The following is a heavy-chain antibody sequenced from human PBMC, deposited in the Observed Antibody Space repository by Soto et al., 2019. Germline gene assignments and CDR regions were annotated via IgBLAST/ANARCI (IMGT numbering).Heavy chain of an antibody. CDR3: ALFTGRQWLVPDRFDP. CDR2: IIPIFGTA. V-gene: IGHV1-69*13. Sequence: SVKVSCKASGGTFSSYAISWVRQAPGQGLEWMGGIIPIFGTANYAQKFRGRVTITADESTSTAYMELSNLRSEDTAVYYCALFTGRQWLVPDRFDPWGQGTLVTVSS. CDR1: GGTFSSYA. J-gene: IGHJ5*02. D-gene: IGHD6-19*01.